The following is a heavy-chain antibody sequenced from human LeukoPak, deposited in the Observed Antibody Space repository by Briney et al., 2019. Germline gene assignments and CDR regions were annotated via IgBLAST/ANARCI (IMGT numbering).Heavy chain of an antibody. D-gene: IGHD3-10*01. V-gene: IGHV1-2*02. J-gene: IGHJ6*02. CDR3: ASGMVRGVIGYGMDV. Sequence: ASVKVSCKASGYTFTGYYMHWVRQAPGQGLEWMGWINPNSGGTNYAQKFQGRVTMTRDTSISTAYMELSRLRSDDTAVYYCASGMVRGVIGYGMDVWGQGTTVTVSS. CDR2: INPNSGGT. CDR1: GYTFTGYY.